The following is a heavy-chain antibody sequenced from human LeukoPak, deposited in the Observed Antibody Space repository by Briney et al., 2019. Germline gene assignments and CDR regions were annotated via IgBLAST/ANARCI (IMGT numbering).Heavy chain of an antibody. Sequence: PGGSLRLSCAASGFIFSNYNMNWVRQAPGKGLEWVSSITTTSTYIYYADSVKGRFTISRDNAKNSLYLQMNSLRAEDTAVYYCSGSGWTTDAFDIWGQGTMVTVSS. D-gene: IGHD6-19*01. J-gene: IGHJ3*02. CDR3: SGSGWTTDAFDI. CDR1: GFIFSNYN. V-gene: IGHV3-21*01. CDR2: ITTTSTYI.